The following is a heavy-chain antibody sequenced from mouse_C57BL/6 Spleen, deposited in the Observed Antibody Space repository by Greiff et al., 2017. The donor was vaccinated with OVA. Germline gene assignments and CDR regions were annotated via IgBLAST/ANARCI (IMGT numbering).Heavy chain of an antibody. D-gene: IGHD1-1*01. V-gene: IGHV5-17*01. CDR3: ARNSITTVGYFDV. Sequence: DVKLVESGGGLVKPGGSLKLSCAASGFTFSDYGMHWVRQAPEKGLEWVAYISSGSSTIYYPDTVKGRFTISRDNAKNTLFLQMTSLRSEDTAMYYCARNSITTVGYFDVWGTGTTVTVSS. J-gene: IGHJ1*03. CDR2: ISSGSSTI. CDR1: GFTFSDYG.